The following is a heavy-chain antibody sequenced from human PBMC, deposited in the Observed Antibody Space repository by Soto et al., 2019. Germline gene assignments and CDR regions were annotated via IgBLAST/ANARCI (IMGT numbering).Heavy chain of an antibody. CDR2: ISNDGSKK. J-gene: IGHJ6*02. CDR3: AVAGSTDLDV. V-gene: IGHV3-30*03. CDR1: GFTFSSYG. D-gene: IGHD3-10*01. Sequence: QVRLVESGGGVVQPGRSLRLSRAASGFTFSSYGMHWVRQAPGKGLEWVAVISNDGSKKYYAASVKGRFTISRDNPKDMLYLQMNCLRAEDTAVYYCAVAGSTDLDVWGQGTTVTVSS.